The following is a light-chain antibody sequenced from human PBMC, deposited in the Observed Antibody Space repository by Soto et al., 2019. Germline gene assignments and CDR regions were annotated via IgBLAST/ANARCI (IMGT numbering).Light chain of an antibody. CDR1: ISDVCGYNY. CDR2: DVS. V-gene: IGLV2-14*03. J-gene: IGLJ1*01. Sequence: QSALTQPASVSGSPGQSITISCTGTISDVCGYNYVSWYQQHPGKAPKLMIFDVSNRPSGVSNRFSGSKSGYTASMTISGLQAEEEADYYCSSYTISSTYVFGTGTKLTVL. CDR3: SSYTISSTYV.